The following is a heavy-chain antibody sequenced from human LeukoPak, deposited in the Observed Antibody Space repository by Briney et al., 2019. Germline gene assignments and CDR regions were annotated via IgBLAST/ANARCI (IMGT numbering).Heavy chain of an antibody. Sequence: SETLSLTCAVYGGSFSGYYWSWIRQPPGKGLEWIGEINHSGSTNYNPSLKSRVTISVDTSKNQFSLKLSSVTAADTAVYYCARKARISDYWGRGTLVTVSS. CDR1: GGSFSGYY. CDR3: ARKARISDY. CDR2: INHSGST. D-gene: IGHD2/OR15-2a*01. V-gene: IGHV4-34*01. J-gene: IGHJ4*02.